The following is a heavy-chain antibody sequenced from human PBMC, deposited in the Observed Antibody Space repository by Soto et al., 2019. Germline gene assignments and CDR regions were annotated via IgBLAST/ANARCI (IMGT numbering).Heavy chain of an antibody. D-gene: IGHD3-22*01. V-gene: IGHV3-48*02. CDR2: ISSSSSTI. CDR1: GFTFSSYS. Sequence: CAASGFTFSSYSMNWVRQAPGKGLEWVSYISSSSSTIYYADSVKGRFTISRDNAKNSLYLQMNSLRDEDTAVYYCARGITYYDSSGYSRYWYFDLWGRGTLVTVSS. J-gene: IGHJ2*01. CDR3: ARGITYYDSSGYSRYWYFDL.